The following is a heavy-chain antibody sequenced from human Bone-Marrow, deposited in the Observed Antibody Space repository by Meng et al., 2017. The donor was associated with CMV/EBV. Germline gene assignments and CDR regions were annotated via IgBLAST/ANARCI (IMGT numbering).Heavy chain of an antibody. J-gene: IGHJ3*02. V-gene: IGHV4-59*01. Sequence: SETLSLTCTVSGGSITSYFWNWVRQPPGKGLQWIGYIYYNGATNYNPSLKSRVTISVDTSKNQFSLKLSSVTAADTAVYYCARTLSSLWNDAFDIWGQGTMVTVSS. D-gene: IGHD6-19*01. CDR3: ARTLSSLWNDAFDI. CDR2: IYYNGAT. CDR1: GGSITSYF.